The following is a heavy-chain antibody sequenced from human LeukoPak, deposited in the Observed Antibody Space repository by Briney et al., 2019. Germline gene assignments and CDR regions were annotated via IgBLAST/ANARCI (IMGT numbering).Heavy chain of an antibody. CDR2: ISGSGGST. CDR1: GFTFNTYG. J-gene: IGHJ6*02. D-gene: IGHD3-16*01. Sequence: GGSLRLSCAASGFTFNTYGMHWVRQAPGKGLEWVSAISGSGGSTYYADSVKGRFTISRDNSKNTLYLQMNSLRAEDTAVYYCAKVLIAGIYYYGMDVWGQGTTVTVSS. V-gene: IGHV3-23*01. CDR3: AKVLIAGIYYYGMDV.